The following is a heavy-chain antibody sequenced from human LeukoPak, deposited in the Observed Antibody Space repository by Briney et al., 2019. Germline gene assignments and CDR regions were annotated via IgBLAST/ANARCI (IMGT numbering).Heavy chain of an antibody. V-gene: IGHV3-23*01. Sequence: PGGSLRLSCAASGSTFSSYAMSWSRQAPGKGLEWVSSISGSGGSTYYADSVKGRFTVSRDNSKNTLYLQMNSLRAEDTAVYYCAKARGTVVPPFDYWGQGTLATVSS. CDR1: GSTFSSYA. CDR3: AKARGTVVPPFDY. CDR2: ISGSGGST. J-gene: IGHJ4*02. D-gene: IGHD3-22*01.